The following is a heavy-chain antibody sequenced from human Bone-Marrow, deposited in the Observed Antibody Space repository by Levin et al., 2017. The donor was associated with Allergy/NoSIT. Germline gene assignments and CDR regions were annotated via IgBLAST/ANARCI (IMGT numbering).Heavy chain of an antibody. D-gene: IGHD1-1*01. CDR3: AREMYASGRAWIDY. Sequence: ASVKVSCKASGGSFSSYDISWVRQAPGQGLEWMGGIVPISGTANYAQKFQGRVTITADESTSTAYMELSSLRSEDTALYYCAREMYASGRAWIDYWGQGTPVTVSS. V-gene: IGHV1-69*13. CDR1: GGSFSSYD. CDR2: IVPISGTA. J-gene: IGHJ4*02.